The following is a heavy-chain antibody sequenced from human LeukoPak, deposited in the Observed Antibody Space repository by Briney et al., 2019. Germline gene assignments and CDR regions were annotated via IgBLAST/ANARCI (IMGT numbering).Heavy chain of an antibody. D-gene: IGHD1-26*01. Sequence: SVKVFCKASGGTFSSYAISWVRQAPGQGLEWMGGIIPIFGTANYAQKFQGRVTITADESTSTAYMELSSLRAEDTAVYYCARGGSYPTALYYYSGMDVWGQGTTVTVSS. J-gene: IGHJ6*02. V-gene: IGHV1-69*01. CDR1: GGTFSSYA. CDR3: ARGGSYPTALYYYSGMDV. CDR2: IIPIFGTA.